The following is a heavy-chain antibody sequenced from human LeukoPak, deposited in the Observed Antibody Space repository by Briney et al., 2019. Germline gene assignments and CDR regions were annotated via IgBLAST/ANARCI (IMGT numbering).Heavy chain of an antibody. Sequence: PGGSLRLSCAASGFPFSEYSMNWVRQAPGKGVEWVSYIDSSSTIYYADSVKGRFTISRDNAKNSLYLQLNSLRAEDTAVYYCARGPYDYGEYIDYWGQGTQVTVSS. V-gene: IGHV3-69-1*01. CDR2: IDSSSTI. D-gene: IGHD4-17*01. CDR1: GFPFSEYS. J-gene: IGHJ4*02. CDR3: ARGPYDYGEYIDY.